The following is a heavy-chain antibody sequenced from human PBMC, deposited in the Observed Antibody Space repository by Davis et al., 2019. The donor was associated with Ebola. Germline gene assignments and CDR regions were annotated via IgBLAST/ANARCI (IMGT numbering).Heavy chain of an antibody. D-gene: IGHD3-3*01. Sequence: ASVKVSCKASGYTFTSYAMHWVRQAPGQRLEWMGWINAGNGNTKYSQKFQGRVTITRDTSASTAYMELSSLRSEDTAVYYCARPSDYDFWSGYQGWFDPWGQGTLVTVSS. CDR2: INAGNGNT. CDR3: ARPSDYDFWSGYQGWFDP. J-gene: IGHJ5*02. CDR1: GYTFTSYA. V-gene: IGHV1-3*01.